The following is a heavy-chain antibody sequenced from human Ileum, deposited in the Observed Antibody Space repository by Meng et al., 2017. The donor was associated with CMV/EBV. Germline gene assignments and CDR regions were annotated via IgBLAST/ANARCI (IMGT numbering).Heavy chain of an antibody. V-gene: IGHV3-21*01. J-gene: IGHJ4*02. CDR3: ARDLSPYTTLHKGGQLVDF. D-gene: IGHD3-16*01. CDR1: GLTLSDYA. CDR2: ISFGAIYT. Sequence: GESLKISCAASGLTLSDYAMNWVRQAPGKGLEWVSSISFGAIYTDYADSVKGRFTISRDNGKNSLYLQMNSLTVEDSAVYYCARDLSPYTTLHKGGQLVDFWGQGTLVTVSS.